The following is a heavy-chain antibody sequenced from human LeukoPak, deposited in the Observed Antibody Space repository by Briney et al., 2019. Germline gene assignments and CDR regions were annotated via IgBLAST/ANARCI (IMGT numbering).Heavy chain of an antibody. CDR2: ASSDGSIT. Sequence: GGSLRLSCAASGFTFSNYWMYWVRQAPGKGLVWVSRASSDGSITTYADGVKGRFTISRDNAKNTLYLQMDSLKAEDTAIYYCTRDGYRLGVFDIWGQGTMVTVSS. CDR3: TRDGYRLGVFDI. V-gene: IGHV3-74*01. CDR1: GFTFSNYW. J-gene: IGHJ3*02. D-gene: IGHD1-1*01.